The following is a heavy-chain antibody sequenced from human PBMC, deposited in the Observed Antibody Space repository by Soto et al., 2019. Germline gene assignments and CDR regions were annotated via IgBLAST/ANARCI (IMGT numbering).Heavy chain of an antibody. CDR2: ISGSGART. D-gene: IGHD3-22*01. Sequence: GESLKISCAASGFTFSSYAMSWVRQAPGKGLEWVSSISGSGARTYYADSVKGRFTISRDNSKNTLYLQMNSLRAEDTAVYYCAKQNYYESSGYLDYWGQGTPVTVSS. J-gene: IGHJ4*02. CDR1: GFTFSSYA. V-gene: IGHV3-23*01. CDR3: AKQNYYESSGYLDY.